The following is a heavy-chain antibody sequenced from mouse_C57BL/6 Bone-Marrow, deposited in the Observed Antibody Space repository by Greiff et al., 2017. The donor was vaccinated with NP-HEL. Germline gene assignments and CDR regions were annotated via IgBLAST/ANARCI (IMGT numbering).Heavy chain of an antibody. J-gene: IGHJ2*01. CDR1: GFNIKDDY. Sequence: VQLKESGAELVRPGASVKLSCTASGFNIKDDYMHWVKQRPEQGLEWIGWIDPENGDTEYASKFQGKATITADTSSNTAYLQLSSLTSEDTAVYYCTTDYYGSSYDYFDYWGQGTTITVSS. D-gene: IGHD1-1*01. CDR2: IDPENGDT. V-gene: IGHV14-4*01. CDR3: TTDYYGSSYDYFDY.